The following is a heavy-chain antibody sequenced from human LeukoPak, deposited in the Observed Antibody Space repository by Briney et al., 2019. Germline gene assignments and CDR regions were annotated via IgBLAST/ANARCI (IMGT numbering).Heavy chain of an antibody. CDR1: VGSISSGGYY. CDR3: ARRSVVTAINFDTFDI. V-gene: IGHV4-31*03. J-gene: IGHJ3*02. CDR2: IYSTGST. Sequence: SETLPLTCTVSVGSISSGGYYWSWIRQHPGKGLEWIGYIYSTGSTNYNPSLRGRVIISLDTSKNQFSLELSSVTAADTALYYCARRSVVTAINFDTFDIWGQGTMVTVSS. D-gene: IGHD2-21*02.